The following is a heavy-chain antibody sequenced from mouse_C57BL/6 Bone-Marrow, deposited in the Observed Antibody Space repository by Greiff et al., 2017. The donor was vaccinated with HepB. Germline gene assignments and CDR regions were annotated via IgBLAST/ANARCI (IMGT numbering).Heavy chain of an antibody. D-gene: IGHD5-2*01. Sequence: DVKLQESGPVLVKPGASVKMSCKASGYTFTDYYMNWVKQSHGKSLEWIGVINPYNGGTSYNQKFKGKATLTVDKSSSTAYMERNSLTSEDSAVYYCARKGNNYGFADWGQGTLVTVSA. V-gene: IGHV1-19*01. CDR3: ARKGNNYGFAD. J-gene: IGHJ3*01. CDR2: INPYNGGT. CDR1: GYTFTDYY.